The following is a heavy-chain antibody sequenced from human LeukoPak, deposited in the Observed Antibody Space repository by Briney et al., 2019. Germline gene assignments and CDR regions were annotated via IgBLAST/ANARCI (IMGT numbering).Heavy chain of an antibody. J-gene: IGHJ4*02. CDR2: ISSTSRTL. V-gene: IGHV3-48*04. CDR3: ATTARVAHTVSMYYFDY. Sequence: GGSLRLSCAVAGYPFSTNTMSWVRQAPGKGLEWVSYISSTSRTLYYADSVKGRFTISRDNGQNSVYLQMNDLTAEDTGVYYCATTARVAHTVSMYYFDYWGQGTLVTVSS. D-gene: IGHD2/OR15-2a*01. CDR1: GYPFSTNT.